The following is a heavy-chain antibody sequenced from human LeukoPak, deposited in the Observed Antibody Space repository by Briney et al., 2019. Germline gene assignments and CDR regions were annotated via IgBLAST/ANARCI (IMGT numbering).Heavy chain of an antibody. J-gene: IGHJ5*02. V-gene: IGHV3-11*01. CDR2: ISSSVTTV. Sequence: GGSLRLSCAASGFTFRDYYMAWIRQAPGKGLEWVSHISSSVTTVYYADSVRGRFTLSRDNSKNTLYLQMNRLRAEDTAVYYCAKDPYSSGPYNWFDPWGQGTLVTVSS. CDR1: GFTFRDYY. CDR3: AKDPYSSGPYNWFDP. D-gene: IGHD6-19*01.